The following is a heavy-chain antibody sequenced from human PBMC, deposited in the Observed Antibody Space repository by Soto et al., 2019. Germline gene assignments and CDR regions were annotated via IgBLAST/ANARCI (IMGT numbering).Heavy chain of an antibody. CDR2: ISGSGGST. CDR1: GFTFSSYA. V-gene: IGHV3-23*01. D-gene: IGHD3-10*01. J-gene: IGHJ6*02. Sequence: GGSLRLSCAASGFTFSSYAMSWVRQAPGKGLEWVSAISGSGGSTYYADSVKGRFTISRDNSKNTLYLQMNSLRAEDTAVYYCAKLDAVRGVIISGLGYGMDVWGQGTTVTVSS. CDR3: AKLDAVRGVIISGLGYGMDV.